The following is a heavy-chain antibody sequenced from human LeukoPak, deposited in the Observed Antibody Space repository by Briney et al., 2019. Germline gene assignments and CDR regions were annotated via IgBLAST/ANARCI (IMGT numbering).Heavy chain of an antibody. Sequence: ASVKVSCKASGYTFTSYGVSWVRQAPGQGLEWMGWISAYNGNTNYAQKLQGRVTMTTDTSTSTAYMELRSLRSDDTAVYYCARDPLNYYYDSSGYYYFDYWGQGTLVTVSS. CDR1: GYTFTSYG. CDR2: ISAYNGNT. D-gene: IGHD3-22*01. J-gene: IGHJ4*02. V-gene: IGHV1-18*01. CDR3: ARDPLNYYYDSSGYYYFDY.